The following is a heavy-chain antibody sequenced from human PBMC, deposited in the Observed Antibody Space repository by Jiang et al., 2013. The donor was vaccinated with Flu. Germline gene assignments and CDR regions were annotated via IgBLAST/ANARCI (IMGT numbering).Heavy chain of an antibody. Sequence: PGLVKPSETLSLTCTVSGGSISSSIYCWGWIRQPPGKGLEWIGSIYYSGSTNYNPSLKSRVTISVDTSKNQFSLKLSSVTAADTAVYYCARDYAGHGGLDYWGQGTLVTVSS. CDR3: ARDYAGHGGLDY. CDR1: GGSISSSIYC. J-gene: IGHJ4*02. D-gene: IGHD3-16*01. CDR2: IYYSGST. V-gene: IGHV4-39*07.